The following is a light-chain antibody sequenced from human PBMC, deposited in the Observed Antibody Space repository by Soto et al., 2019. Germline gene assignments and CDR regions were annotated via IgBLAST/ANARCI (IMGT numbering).Light chain of an antibody. CDR3: QSYDNRLRAV. V-gene: IGLV1-40*01. Sequence: QSVLTQPSSVSGDPGQTVTISCTGSGSNIGAGYNVHWYQQLPGTAPKLLIHGNSNRPSGVPDRFSASKSGTSASLAITGLQVEDEGNYYCQSYDNRLRAVFGSGTQVTVL. CDR2: GNS. CDR1: GSNIGAGYN. J-gene: IGLJ1*01.